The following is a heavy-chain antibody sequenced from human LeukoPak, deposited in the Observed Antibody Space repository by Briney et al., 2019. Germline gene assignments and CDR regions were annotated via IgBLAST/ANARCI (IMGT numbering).Heavy chain of an antibody. D-gene: IGHD3-22*01. Sequence: SETLSLTCAVSGVSISSSNWWSWVRQPPGKGLEWIGEIYHSGSTNYNPSLKSRVTISVDKSKNQFSLKLSSVTAADTAVYYCAMKVVAFDNWFDPWGQGTLVPSPQ. V-gene: IGHV4-4*02. CDR1: GVSISSSNW. J-gene: IGHJ5*02. CDR3: AMKVVAFDNWFDP. CDR2: IYHSGST.